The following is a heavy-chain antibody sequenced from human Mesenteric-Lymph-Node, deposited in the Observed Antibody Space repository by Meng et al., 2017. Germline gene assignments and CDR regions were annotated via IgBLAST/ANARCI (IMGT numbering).Heavy chain of an antibody. CDR2: IYSGGST. CDR1: GFTVSSNY. Sequence: GGSLRLSCAASGFTVSSNYMSWVRQAPGKGLEWVSVIYSGGSTYYADSVKGRFTISRDNSKNTLYLQMNSLRAEDTAVYYCARLGYCSGGSCNYYYYGMDVWGQGTTVTVSS. J-gene: IGHJ6*02. CDR3: ARLGYCSGGSCNYYYYGMDV. D-gene: IGHD2-15*01. V-gene: IGHV3-66*02.